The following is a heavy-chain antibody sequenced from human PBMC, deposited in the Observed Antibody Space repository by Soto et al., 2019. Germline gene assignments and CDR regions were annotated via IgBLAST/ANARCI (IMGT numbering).Heavy chain of an antibody. J-gene: IGHJ6*02. V-gene: IGHV3-23*01. CDR3: AKDRRGSGWPPRIMDV. CDR1: GFTFSSYA. Sequence: GGSLRLSCAASGFTFSSYAMSWVRQAPGKGLEWVSAISGSGGSTYYADSVKGRFTISRDNSKNTLYLQMNSLRAEDTAVYYCAKDRRGSGWPPRIMDVWGQGTTVTVSS. CDR2: ISGSGGST. D-gene: IGHD6-19*01.